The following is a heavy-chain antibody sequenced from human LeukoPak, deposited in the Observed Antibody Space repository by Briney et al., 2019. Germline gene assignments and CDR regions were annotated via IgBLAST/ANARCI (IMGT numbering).Heavy chain of an antibody. CDR3: AKDLTSTIFGVVTHSPPDY. Sequence: GGSLRLSCAASGFTFSSYAMSWVRQAPGKGLEWDSAISGSGGSTYYADSVKGRFTISRDNSKNTLYLQMNSLRAEDTAVYYCAKDLTSTIFGVVTHSPPDYWGQGTLVTVSS. V-gene: IGHV3-23*01. CDR2: ISGSGGST. D-gene: IGHD3-3*01. J-gene: IGHJ4*02. CDR1: GFTFSSYA.